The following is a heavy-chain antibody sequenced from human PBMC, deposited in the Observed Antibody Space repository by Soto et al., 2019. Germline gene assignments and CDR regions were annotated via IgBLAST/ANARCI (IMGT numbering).Heavy chain of an antibody. Sequence: VGSLRLSCAASGFTFSSYAMSWVRQAPGKGLEWVSAISGSGGSTYYADSVKGRFTISRDNSKNTLYLQMNSLRAEDTAVYYCAKDQRYDFWSGPYFDYWGQGTLVTVSS. CDR2: ISGSGGST. V-gene: IGHV3-23*01. CDR3: AKDQRYDFWSGPYFDY. J-gene: IGHJ4*02. D-gene: IGHD3-3*01. CDR1: GFTFSSYA.